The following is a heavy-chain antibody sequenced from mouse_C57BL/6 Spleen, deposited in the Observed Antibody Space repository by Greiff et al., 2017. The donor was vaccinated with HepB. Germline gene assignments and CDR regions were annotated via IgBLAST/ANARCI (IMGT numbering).Heavy chain of an antibody. J-gene: IGHJ2*01. V-gene: IGHV1-82*01. Sequence: VPLQQSGPELVKPGASVKISCKASGYAFSSSWMNWVKQRPGKGLEWIGRIYPGDGDTNYNGKFKGKATLTADKSSSTAYMQLISLSSEDSAVYFCARGVYFDYWGQGTTLTVSS. CDR3: ARGVYFDY. CDR2: IYPGDGDT. CDR1: GYAFSSSW.